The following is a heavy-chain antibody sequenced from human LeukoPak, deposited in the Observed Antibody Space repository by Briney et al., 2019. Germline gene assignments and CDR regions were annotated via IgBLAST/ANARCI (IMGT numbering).Heavy chain of an antibody. CDR2: IYYSGST. CDR3: ARDYYGSGSYYGY. D-gene: IGHD3-10*01. V-gene: IGHV4-59*12. Sequence: SETLSLTCTVSGGSIRSYYWSWIRQPPGKGLEWIGYIYYSGSTNYNPSLKSRVTISVDTSKNQFSLKLSSVTAADTAVYYCARDYYGSGSYYGYWGQGTLVTVSS. J-gene: IGHJ4*02. CDR1: GGSIRSYY.